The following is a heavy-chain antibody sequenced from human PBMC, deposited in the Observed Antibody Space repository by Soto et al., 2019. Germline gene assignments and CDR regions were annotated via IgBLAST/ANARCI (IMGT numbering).Heavy chain of an antibody. CDR1: GDSVKSVGYY. CDR2: ISYTGTS. V-gene: IGHV4-31*03. CDR3: GRGVSSGWNPTRVDS. Sequence: QVHLQESAPGLVKPSETLSLTCSVSGDSVKSVGYYWTWIRQPPGKGFGWLGDISYTGTSRFNASLRGRLSISADPSANTFSLTLTSVTAAATAVYFCGRGVSSGWNPTRVDSWGHGSL. D-gene: IGHD1-1*01. J-gene: IGHJ5*01.